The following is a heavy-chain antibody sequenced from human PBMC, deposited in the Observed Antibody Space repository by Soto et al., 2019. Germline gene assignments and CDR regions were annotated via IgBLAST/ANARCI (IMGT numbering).Heavy chain of an antibody. D-gene: IGHD5-12*01. CDR2: IYYSGST. Sequence: SETLSLTCTVSGGSISSSSYYWGWIRQPPGKGLEWIGSIYYSGSTYYNPSLKSRVTISVDTSKNQFSLKLSSVTAADTAVYYCARLGYDGSYYFDYWGQGTLVTVSS. J-gene: IGHJ4*02. CDR1: GGSISSSSYY. V-gene: IGHV4-39*01. CDR3: ARLGYDGSYYFDY.